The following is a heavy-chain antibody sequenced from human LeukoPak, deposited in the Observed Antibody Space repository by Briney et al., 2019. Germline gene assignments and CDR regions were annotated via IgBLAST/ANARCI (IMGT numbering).Heavy chain of an antibody. J-gene: IGHJ6*02. V-gene: IGHV1-18*01. CDR1: GYTFTSYG. CDR3: ASGTWDQLYSYFPNYYYYGMDV. D-gene: IGHD5-18*01. CDR2: ISAYNGNT. Sequence: ASVKVSCKASGYTFTSYGISWVRQAPGQGLEWMGWISAYNGNTNYAQKLQGRVTMTTDTSPSTAYMELRSLRSDDTAVYYCASGTWDQLYSYFPNYYYYGMDVWGQGTTVTVSS.